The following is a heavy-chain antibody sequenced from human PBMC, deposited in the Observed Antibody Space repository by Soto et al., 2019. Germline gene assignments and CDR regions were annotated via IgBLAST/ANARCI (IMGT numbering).Heavy chain of an antibody. V-gene: IGHV3-30*18. J-gene: IGHJ4*02. D-gene: IGHD3-16*01. CDR3: AKAGCVGDILGDH. CDR2: ISYDGSYQ. Sequence: ESGGGVVQPGTSLRLSCKASGFAFNKFGMHWVRQAPGKGLEWGAFISYDGSYQYYADSVQGRLTITRDNSMNTLNMQLNSLCREDTGGYYCAKAGCVGDILGDHWCQGTLVNVSS. CDR1: GFAFNKFG.